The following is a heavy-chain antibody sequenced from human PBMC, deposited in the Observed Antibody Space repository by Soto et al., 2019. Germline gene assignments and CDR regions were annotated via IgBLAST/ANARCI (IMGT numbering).Heavy chain of an antibody. CDR2: IWYDGSNK. V-gene: IGHV3-33*01. CDR1: GFTFSSYG. J-gene: IGHJ6*02. Sequence: GGSLRLSCAASGFTFSSYGMHWVRQAPGKGLEWVAVIWYDGSNKYYADSVKGRFTISRDNSKNTLYLQMNSLRAEETVVYCCAGDQDDLSYYYYGMDVWGQGTTVTVSS. CDR3: AGDQDDLSYYYYGMDV. D-gene: IGHD3-3*01.